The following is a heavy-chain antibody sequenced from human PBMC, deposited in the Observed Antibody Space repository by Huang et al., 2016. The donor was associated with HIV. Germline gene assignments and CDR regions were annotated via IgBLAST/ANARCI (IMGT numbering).Heavy chain of an antibody. J-gene: IGHJ5*02. V-gene: IGHV3-30*04. Sequence: QVQLVESGGGVVQPGTSLRLSCTASGFTFNNFAMHWVRQAPGKGWEWVAVISYDGRSDRYSDSVKGRFTISRDNDKNTLSLEMNRLRHDDTAVYYCAKESRWFSDLDQWGQGTLVTVSS. CDR3: AKESRWFSDLDQ. CDR2: ISYDGRSD. D-gene: IGHD2-15*01. CDR1: GFTFNNFA.